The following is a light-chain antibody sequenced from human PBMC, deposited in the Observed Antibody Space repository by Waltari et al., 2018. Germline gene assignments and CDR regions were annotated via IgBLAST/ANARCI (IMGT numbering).Light chain of an antibody. V-gene: IGLV8-61*01. J-gene: IGLJ3*02. CDR3: LLYMGGGIWV. Sequence: QTVVTQEPSLSVSPGGTVTLTCALSSGSLSTTSYASGYQQTPGQAPRTLIYKSNTPSSGVPVRFSGSIFGNKAALTITGAQADDESDYYCLLYMGGGIWVFGGGTKLTVI. CDR2: KSN. CDR1: SGSLSTTSY.